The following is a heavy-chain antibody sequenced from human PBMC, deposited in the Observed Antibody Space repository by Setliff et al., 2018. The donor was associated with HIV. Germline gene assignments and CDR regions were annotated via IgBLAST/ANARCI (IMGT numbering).Heavy chain of an antibody. CDR1: GGSISSFY. J-gene: IGHJ4*02. V-gene: IGHV4-59*01. Sequence: SETLSLTCTVSGGSISSFYWSWIRQPPGKGLEWIGYIYYSGSTNYNPSLKSRVTISVDTSKNQFSLKLSSVTAADTAVYYCVRVVAPTKTFGGVIAPYFDYWGQGTLVTVSS. D-gene: IGHD3-16*02. CDR3: VRVVAPTKTFGGVIAPYFDY. CDR2: IYYSGST.